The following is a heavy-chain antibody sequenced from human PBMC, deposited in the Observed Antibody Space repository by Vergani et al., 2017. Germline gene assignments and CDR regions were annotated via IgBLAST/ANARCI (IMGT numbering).Heavy chain of an antibody. D-gene: IGHD3-10*01. J-gene: IGHJ4*02. CDR1: GGSISSSSYY. Sequence: QVQLQESGPGLVKPSETLSLTCTVSGGSISSSSYYWGWIRQPPGKGLEWIGSIYYSGSTYYNPSLKSRVTMSVDTSKNQFSLKLSSVTAADTAVYYCARDQVIGSGSYPRRWGQGTLVTVSS. V-gene: IGHV4-39*07. CDR2: IYYSGST. CDR3: ARDQVIGSGSYPRR.